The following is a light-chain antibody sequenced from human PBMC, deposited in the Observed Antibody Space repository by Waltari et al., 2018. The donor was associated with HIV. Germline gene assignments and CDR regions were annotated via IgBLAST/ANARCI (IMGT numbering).Light chain of an antibody. Sequence: SYELAQPLSVSVALGQTARITCGGNSIGSKSVHWYQQRPGQAPVLVIYRDNNRPSGIPERFSGSSSGNTATLTISRAQAGDESDYYCQIWDSSTVVFGGGTRVTV. V-gene: IGLV3-9*01. J-gene: IGLJ2*01. CDR2: RDN. CDR3: QIWDSSTVV. CDR1: SIGSKS.